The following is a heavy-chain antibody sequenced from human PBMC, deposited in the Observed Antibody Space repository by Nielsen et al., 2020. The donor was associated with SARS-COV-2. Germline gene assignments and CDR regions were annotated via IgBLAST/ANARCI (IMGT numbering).Heavy chain of an antibody. D-gene: IGHD2-2*01. V-gene: IGHV1-46*01. CDR2: INPSGGSI. CDR3: ARGGLPSSTSGDAFDI. Sequence: ASVKVSCKASGYTFTSYYMHWVRQAPGQGLEWMGIINPSGGSISYAQKFQGRVTMTRDTSTSTVYMELSSLRSEDTAVYYCARGGLPSSTSGDAFDIWGQGTMVTVSS. J-gene: IGHJ3*02. CDR1: GYTFTSYY.